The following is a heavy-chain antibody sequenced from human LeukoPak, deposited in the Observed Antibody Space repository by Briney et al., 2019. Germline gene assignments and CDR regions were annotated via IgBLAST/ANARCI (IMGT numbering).Heavy chain of an antibody. J-gene: IGHJ3*02. D-gene: IGHD6-13*01. CDR2: INPSGGST. CDR1: GYTFTSYY. V-gene: IGHV1-46*01. Sequence: ASVKVSCKASGYTFTSYYMHWVRQAPGQGLEWMGIINPSGGSTSYTQKFQGRVTMTRDTSISTAYVELSRLRSDDTAVYYCARDVYSSSYDAFDIWGQGTMVTVSS. CDR3: ARDVYSSSYDAFDI.